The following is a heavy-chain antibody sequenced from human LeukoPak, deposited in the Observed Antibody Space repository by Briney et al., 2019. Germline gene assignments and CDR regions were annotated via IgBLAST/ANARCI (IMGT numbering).Heavy chain of an antibody. Sequence: SETLFLTCTVSGGSISSGGYYWSWIRQHPGKGLEWIGYIYYSGSTYYNPSLKSRVTISVDTSKNQFSLKLSSVTAADTAVYYCARENLLLWFGELRGYFDYWGQGTLVTVSS. CDR3: ARENLLLWFGELRGYFDY. J-gene: IGHJ4*02. CDR1: GGSISSGGYY. D-gene: IGHD3-10*01. V-gene: IGHV4-31*03. CDR2: IYYSGST.